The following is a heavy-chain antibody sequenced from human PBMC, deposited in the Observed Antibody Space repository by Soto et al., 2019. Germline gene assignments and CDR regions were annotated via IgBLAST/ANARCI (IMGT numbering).Heavy chain of an antibody. CDR1: VFAFRAFS. J-gene: IGHJ4*02. D-gene: IGHD1-26*01. CDR3: ARDPSFSQWELPGGCHFDS. CDR2: ISSGGNYI. Sequence: PGGSLRLSCAASVFAFRAFSMSWIRQAPGQGLEWVSSISSGGNYINYADAVEGRFTISRDNTKNSLYLQMSSLRTEDTAVYFFARDPSFSQWELPGGCHFDSWGQGPLVTVSS. V-gene: IGHV3-21*01.